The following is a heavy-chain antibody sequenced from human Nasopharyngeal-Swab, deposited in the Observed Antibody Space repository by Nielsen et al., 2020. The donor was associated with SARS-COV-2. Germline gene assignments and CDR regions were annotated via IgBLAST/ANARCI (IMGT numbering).Heavy chain of an antibody. CDR1: GFTFRTYA. D-gene: IGHD3-10*01. CDR3: AKDPWFGDLWGFDY. CDR2: ISDSGVNT. J-gene: IGHJ4*02. Sequence: GESLKISCAASGFTFRTYAMTWVRQAPGKGLEWVSAISDSGVNTFYADSVKGRFTISRDNSKNTLYLQMNSLRAEDTALYYCAKDPWFGDLWGFDYWGQGTLVTVSS. V-gene: IGHV3-23*01.